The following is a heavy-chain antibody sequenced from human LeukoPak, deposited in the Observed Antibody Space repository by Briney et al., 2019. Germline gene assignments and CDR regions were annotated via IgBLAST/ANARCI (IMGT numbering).Heavy chain of an antibody. CDR3: ARSSNDYGVYGDAFDI. Sequence: GESLKISCKGSGYSFTSYWIGWVRQMPGKGLEWVGIIYPGDSDTRYSPSFQGQVTISADKSISTAYLQWSSLKASDTAMYYCARSSNDYGVYGDAFDIWGQGTMVTVSS. CDR1: GYSFTSYW. J-gene: IGHJ3*02. D-gene: IGHD4-17*01. CDR2: IYPGDSDT. V-gene: IGHV5-51*01.